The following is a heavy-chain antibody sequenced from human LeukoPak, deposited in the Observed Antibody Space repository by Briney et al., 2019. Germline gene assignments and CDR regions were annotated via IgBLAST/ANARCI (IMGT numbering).Heavy chain of an antibody. V-gene: IGHV3-53*01. CDR1: GLTVSSSF. Sequence: PGGSLRLSCAASGLTVSSSFIYWVRRAPGKGLEWVSFIHRDDKTYYADSVKGRFTMSRDSSKNTLYLQMSSLGADDTAVYYCAREVISTPSYFDYWGQGILVTVSS. CDR3: AREVISTPSYFDY. CDR2: IHRDDKT. D-gene: IGHD2-2*01. J-gene: IGHJ4*02.